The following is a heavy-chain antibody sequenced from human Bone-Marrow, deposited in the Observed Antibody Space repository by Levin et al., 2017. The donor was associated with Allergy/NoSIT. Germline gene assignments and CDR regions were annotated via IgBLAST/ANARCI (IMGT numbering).Heavy chain of an antibody. CDR2: ISGSGGST. J-gene: IGHJ4*02. Sequence: GGSLRLSCAASGFAFSIYGMSWVRQAPGKGLEWVSTISGSGGSTFYADSVKGRFTISRDNSKNTLYLQMNSLRAEDTAVYYCAKEDSITGTTAWWDYWGQGTLVTVSS. CDR1: GFAFSIYG. D-gene: IGHD1-7*01. V-gene: IGHV3-23*01. CDR3: AKEDSITGTTAWWDY.